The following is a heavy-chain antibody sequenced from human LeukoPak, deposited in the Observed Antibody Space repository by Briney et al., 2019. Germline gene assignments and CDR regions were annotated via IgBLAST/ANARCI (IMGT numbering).Heavy chain of an antibody. CDR1: GFTFSTNG. D-gene: IGHD3-3*01. Sequence: GGSRRLSCAASGFTFSTNGMNWVGQAQGKGWEGGANIKQDGSEKYYVDSVKGRFTLSRDSAKNSLYLQMNSLRAEDTAVYYCARAEWSNWYFDLWGRGTLVTVSS. CDR2: IKQDGSEK. J-gene: IGHJ2*01. V-gene: IGHV3-7*03. CDR3: ARAEWSNWYFDL.